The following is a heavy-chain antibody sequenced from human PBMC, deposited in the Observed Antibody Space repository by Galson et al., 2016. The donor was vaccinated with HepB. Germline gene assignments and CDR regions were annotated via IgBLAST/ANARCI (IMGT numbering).Heavy chain of an antibody. CDR1: GYTFTSYD. V-gene: IGHV1-8*01. CDR3: ARGRGTFGY. Sequence: SGYTFTSYDINWVRQATGQGLEWMGWMNSNSGNTVYAQKFQGRLTMTRNTSISTAYMELSSLTSEDTAIYFCARGRGTFGYWGQGSLVTVSS. D-gene: IGHD3-10*01. CDR2: MNSNSGNT. J-gene: IGHJ4*02.